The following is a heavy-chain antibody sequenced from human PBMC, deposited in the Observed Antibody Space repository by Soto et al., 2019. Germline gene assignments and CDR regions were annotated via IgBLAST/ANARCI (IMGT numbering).Heavy chain of an antibody. CDR2: IFYSGNS. CDR1: GGSIRGGDYY. J-gene: IGHJ4*02. D-gene: IGHD3-10*01. CDR3: ARLSSLYYNSDYGGYYFDY. V-gene: IGHV4-31*03. Sequence: QVQLQESGPGLVKPSQTLSLTCTVSGGSIRGGDYYWSWIRQHPGKGLEWIGYIFYSGNSFYNPSLKSGVTISVDTSKNQFPLRLSSVTAADTAIYYCARLSSLYYNSDYGGYYFDYWGQGTLVSVSS.